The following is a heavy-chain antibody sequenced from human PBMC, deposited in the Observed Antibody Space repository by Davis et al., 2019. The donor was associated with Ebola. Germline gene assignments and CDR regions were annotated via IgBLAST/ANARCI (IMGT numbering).Heavy chain of an antibody. V-gene: IGHV4-59*08. J-gene: IGHJ4*02. Sequence: PGGSLRLSCTVSGGSISSHYWSWIRQPPGKGLEWIGYIYYSGSTNYNPSLKSRVTISVDTSKNQFSLKLSSVTAADTAVYYCTRIAAGVFDYWGQGTLVTVSS. CDR3: TRIAAGVFDY. CDR1: GGSISSHY. D-gene: IGHD6-13*01. CDR2: IYYSGST.